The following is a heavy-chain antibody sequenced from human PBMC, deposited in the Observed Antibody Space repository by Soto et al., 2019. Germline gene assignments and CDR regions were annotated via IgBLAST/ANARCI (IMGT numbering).Heavy chain of an antibody. J-gene: IGHJ3*02. D-gene: IGHD3-3*01. CDR2: ISSSSSYI. CDR3: ASYDFWSGYLDAFDI. Sequence: GGSLKLSCAASGFTFSSYSMNWVRQAPGKGLEWVSSISSSSSYIYYADSVKGRFTISRDNAKNSLYLQMNSLRAEDTAVYYCASYDFWSGYLDAFDISGQGTMVTVSS. V-gene: IGHV3-21*01. CDR1: GFTFSSYS.